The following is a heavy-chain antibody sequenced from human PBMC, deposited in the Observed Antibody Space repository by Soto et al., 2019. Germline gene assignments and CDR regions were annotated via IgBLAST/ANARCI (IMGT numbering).Heavy chain of an antibody. J-gene: IGHJ4*02. CDR1: GFTVNSHF. V-gene: IGHV3-53*01. Sequence: EVQLVESGGGLIQPGGSLRLSCAVSGFTVNSHFMTWVHQAPGKGLEWVSVIFGGGTIYYSDSVKGRFTISRDISKNTLYLQMNSLGVEDTAVYYCARGGTTATHYYFDYWGQGTLVTVAS. CDR3: ARGGTTATHYYFDY. D-gene: IGHD1-7*01. CDR2: IFGGGTI.